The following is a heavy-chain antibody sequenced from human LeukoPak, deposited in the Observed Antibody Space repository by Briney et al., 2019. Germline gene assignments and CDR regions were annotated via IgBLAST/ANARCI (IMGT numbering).Heavy chain of an antibody. V-gene: IGHV1-8*01. CDR1: GYTFTSYD. CDR2: MNPNSGNT. Sequence: ASVKVSCKASGYTFTSYDINWVRQATGQGLEWMGWMNPNSGNTGYAQKFQGRVTMTRNTSISTAYMELSSLRSEDTAVYYCARGRVRWYRDAFDVWGQGTMVTVSS. J-gene: IGHJ3*01. CDR3: ARGRVRWYRDAFDV. D-gene: IGHD4-23*01.